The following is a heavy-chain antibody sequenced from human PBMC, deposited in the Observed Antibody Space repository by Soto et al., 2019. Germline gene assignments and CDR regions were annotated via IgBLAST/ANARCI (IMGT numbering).Heavy chain of an antibody. CDR3: ARDIAVAGYYYYGMDV. CDR1: GFTFSSYS. V-gene: IGHV3-21*01. CDR2: ISSSSSYI. J-gene: IGHJ6*02. D-gene: IGHD6-19*01. Sequence: EVQLVESGGGLVKPGGSLRLSCAASGFTFSSYSMNWVRQAPGKGLEWVSSISSSSSYIYYADSVKGRFTISRDNAKNSLYLQMNSLRAEDTAVYYCARDIAVAGYYYYGMDVWGQGTTVTVSS.